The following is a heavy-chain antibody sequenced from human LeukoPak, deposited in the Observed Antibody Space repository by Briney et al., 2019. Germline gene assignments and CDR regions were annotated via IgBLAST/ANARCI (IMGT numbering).Heavy chain of an antibody. CDR2: IYTSGST. Sequence: RPSQTLSLTCTVSGGSISSGSYYWSWIRQPAGKGLEWIGRIYTSGSTNYNPSLKSRVTISVDTSKNQFSLKLSSVTAAGTAVYYCARFPYYYDSSGYYYWGQGTLVTVSS. CDR1: GGSISSGSYY. J-gene: IGHJ4*02. D-gene: IGHD3-22*01. V-gene: IGHV4-61*02. CDR3: ARFPYYYDSSGYYY.